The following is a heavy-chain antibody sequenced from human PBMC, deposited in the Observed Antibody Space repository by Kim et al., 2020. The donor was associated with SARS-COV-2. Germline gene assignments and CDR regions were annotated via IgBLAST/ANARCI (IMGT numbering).Heavy chain of an antibody. CDR2: IWFDGSNE. Sequence: GGSLRLSCAASGFSFSTYGMHWVRQAPGKGLEWVAVIWFDGSNEYYADSVRGRFTISRDNSKNTLYLQMNSLRVEDTAVYYCATGLRWPGNYWGQGTLVT. CDR1: GFSFSTYG. CDR3: ATGLRWPGNY. J-gene: IGHJ4*02. V-gene: IGHV3-33*01. D-gene: IGHD4-17*01.